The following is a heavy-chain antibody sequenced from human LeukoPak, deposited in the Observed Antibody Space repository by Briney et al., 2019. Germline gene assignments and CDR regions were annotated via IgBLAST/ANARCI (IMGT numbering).Heavy chain of an antibody. CDR3: ARAGWYTLAH. CDR1: GYSFSTFD. Sequence: ASVKVSCKASGYSFSTFDVNWVRQAPGQGLEWMGWMDPKNGNTGYAQKFQGRVTMTSDTSISTAYMELSSLRSEDTAVYYCARAGWYTLAHWAQGSLATASS. J-gene: IGHJ4*02. D-gene: IGHD2-15*01. CDR2: MDPKNGNT. V-gene: IGHV1-8*01.